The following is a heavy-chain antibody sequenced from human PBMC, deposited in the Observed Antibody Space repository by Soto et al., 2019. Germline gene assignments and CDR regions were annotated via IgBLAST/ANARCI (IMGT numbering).Heavy chain of an antibody. CDR1: GGSMSENDYY. CDR3: ARGIVRRGVDI. Sequence: QVQLQEAGPGLVRPSQTLSLTCTVAGGSMSENDYYWSWLRQSPGQVLEWIGHIYDTWTTSYSPSLKSRVTMSADTSRNQYSLKLTSVTAADTALYFCARGIVRRGVDIWGQGTVVTVSS. CDR2: IYDTWTT. D-gene: IGHD3-10*02. J-gene: IGHJ3*02. V-gene: IGHV4-30-4*01.